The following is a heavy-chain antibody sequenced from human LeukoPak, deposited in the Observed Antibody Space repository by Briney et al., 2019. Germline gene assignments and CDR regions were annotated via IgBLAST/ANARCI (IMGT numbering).Heavy chain of an antibody. CDR2: T. J-gene: IGHJ4*02. D-gene: IGHD3-22*01. Sequence: TYYNPSLKSRVTISVDRSKNQFSLKLSSVTAADTAVYYCARGGLYYDSSGYYTYPFDYWGQGTLVTVSS. CDR3: ARGGLYYDSSGYYTYPFDY. V-gene: IGHV4-30-2*01.